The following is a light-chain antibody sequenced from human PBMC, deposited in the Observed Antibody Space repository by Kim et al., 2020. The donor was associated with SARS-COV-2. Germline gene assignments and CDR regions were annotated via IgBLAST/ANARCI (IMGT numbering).Light chain of an antibody. CDR1: NIGSKN. Sequence: SYELTQPPSVSVAPGKTARITGGGNNIGSKNVHWYQQKPGQAPVLVIYYDTDRPSGIPERFSGANSGNTATLTISRVEAGDEADYYCQVWDIYSDHVVFGGGTQLTVL. CDR3: QVWDIYSDHVV. V-gene: IGLV3-21*04. CDR2: YDT. J-gene: IGLJ2*01.